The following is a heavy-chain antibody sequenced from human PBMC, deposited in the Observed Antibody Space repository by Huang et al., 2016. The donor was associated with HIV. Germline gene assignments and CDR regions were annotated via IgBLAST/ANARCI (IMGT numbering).Heavy chain of an antibody. CDR3: ALYSNSWYPNY. CDR1: GFTFSTYS. V-gene: IGHV3-21*01. Sequence: EVQLVESGGGLVKPGGSLRLSCAASGFTFSTYSMNWVRQASGKGLGWFSSISTVSSYIDYADSVRGRFTISRDNAKNSLYLQMNSLRAEDTAVYYCALYSNSWYPNYWGQGTLVTVSS. D-gene: IGHD6-13*01. J-gene: IGHJ4*02. CDR2: ISTVSSYI.